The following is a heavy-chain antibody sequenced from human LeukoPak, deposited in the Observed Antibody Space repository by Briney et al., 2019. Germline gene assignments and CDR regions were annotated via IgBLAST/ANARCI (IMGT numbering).Heavy chain of an antibody. D-gene: IGHD3-22*01. CDR1: GGSVSSGSYY. V-gene: IGHV4-61*01. Sequence: SETLSLTCTVSGGSVSSGSYYWSWIRQPPGKGLEWIGYIYYSGSTNYNPSLKSRVTISVDTSKNQFSPKLSSVTAADTAVYYCARVYDSSGYYYLPAFDIWGQGTMVTVSS. CDR3: ARVYDSSGYYYLPAFDI. CDR2: IYYSGST. J-gene: IGHJ3*02.